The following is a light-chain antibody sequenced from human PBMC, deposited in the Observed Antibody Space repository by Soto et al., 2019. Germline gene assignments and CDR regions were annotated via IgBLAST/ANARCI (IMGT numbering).Light chain of an antibody. Sequence: QSVLTQPPSVSGAPGQRVTISCTGSSSNIGAGYDVHWYQQLPGPAPKLLIYGNNNRPSGVPDRFSGSKSGSSASLAITGLQAEDEADYYCQSYDSRLSGWVFGGGTKVTVL. V-gene: IGLV1-40*01. J-gene: IGLJ3*02. CDR2: GNN. CDR3: QSYDSRLSGWV. CDR1: SSNIGAGYD.